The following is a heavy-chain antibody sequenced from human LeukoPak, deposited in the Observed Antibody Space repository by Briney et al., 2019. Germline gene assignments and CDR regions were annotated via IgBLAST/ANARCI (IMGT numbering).Heavy chain of an antibody. V-gene: IGHV1-8*01. Sequence: ASVKVSCKASGYTFTSYDINWVRQATGQGLEWMGWMNPNSGNTGYAQKFQGRVTMTRNTSISTAYMELSSLRSEDTAVYYCARSRITMVRGRSFRFDPWGQETLVTVSS. J-gene: IGHJ5*02. CDR2: MNPNSGNT. D-gene: IGHD3-10*01. CDR3: ARSRITMVRGRSFRFDP. CDR1: GYTFTSYD.